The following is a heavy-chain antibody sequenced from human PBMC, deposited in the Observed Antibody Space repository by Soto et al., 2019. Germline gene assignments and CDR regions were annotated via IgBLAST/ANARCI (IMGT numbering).Heavy chain of an antibody. CDR3: ARDPGGYSYGHLFDY. CDR2: ISSSGSTI. J-gene: IGHJ4*02. Sequence: GWSLRLSCAASGFTFSSYEMNWVRQAPGKGLEWVSYISSSGSTIYYADSVKGRFTISRDNAKNSLYLQMNSLRAEDTAVYYCARDPGGYSYGHLFDYWGQGTLVTVSS. V-gene: IGHV3-48*03. D-gene: IGHD5-18*01. CDR1: GFTFSSYE.